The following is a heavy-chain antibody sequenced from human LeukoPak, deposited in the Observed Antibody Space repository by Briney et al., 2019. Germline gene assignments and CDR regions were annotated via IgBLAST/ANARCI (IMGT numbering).Heavy chain of an antibody. Sequence: GGSLRLSCAASGFTFSSYAMSWVRQAPGKGLEWVSAISGSGGSTYYADSVKGRFTISRDNSKNTLCLQMNSLRAEDTAVYYCAKGLGDTAMVKEVYWGQGTLVTVSS. CDR3: AKGLGDTAMVKEVY. CDR1: GFTFSSYA. V-gene: IGHV3-23*01. J-gene: IGHJ4*02. CDR2: ISGSGGST. D-gene: IGHD5-18*01.